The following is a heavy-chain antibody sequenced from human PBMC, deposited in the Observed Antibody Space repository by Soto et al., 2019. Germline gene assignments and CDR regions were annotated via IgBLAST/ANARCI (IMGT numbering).Heavy chain of an antibody. CDR3: AKVQGSGSGLYYFYYYGMDV. J-gene: IGHJ6*02. CDR1: GFSFSSYA. V-gene: IGHV3-30*04. D-gene: IGHD3-10*01. Sequence: QVKLVESGGGVVQPGRSLRLSCAASGFSFSSYAMHWVRQAPGKGLEWLSFISYDGRNEYYADSVKGRFTVSRDSSENTLYLQINTLKPEDTAVYYCAKVQGSGSGLYYFYYYGMDVWGQGTTVTVSS. CDR2: ISYDGRNE.